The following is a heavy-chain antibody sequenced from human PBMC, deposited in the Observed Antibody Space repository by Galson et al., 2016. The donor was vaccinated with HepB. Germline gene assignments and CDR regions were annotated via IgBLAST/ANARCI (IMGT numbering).Heavy chain of an antibody. CDR2: LHYIGTT. CDR3: ARRLFTHYLALDV. D-gene: IGHD1-26*01. V-gene: IGHV4-39*01. CDR1: GGSITAGNHY. Sequence: SETLSLTCTVSGGSITAGNHYWGWIRQPPGKGLDWIGTLHYIGTTYYNPSLRSRVTISVDTSNNQFSLKLNSVTAADTAVYSCARRLFTHYLALDVWGPGTTVTVSS. J-gene: IGHJ6*02.